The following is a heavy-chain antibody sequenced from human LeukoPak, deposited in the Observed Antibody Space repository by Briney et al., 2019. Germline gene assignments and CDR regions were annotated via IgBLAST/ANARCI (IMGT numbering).Heavy chain of an antibody. CDR1: GYTFSSYA. Sequence: GGSLRLSCAPSGYTFSSYAMHWVREAPGAGLGWVGFVSVDGSNKYYGGSVNGRSTISRDNSKNTLYLQMNSLRAGDTAVYYCAKDNGDHAIDYWGQGTMVTVSS. CDR2: VSVDGSNK. J-gene: IGHJ4*02. D-gene: IGHD4-17*01. CDR3: AKDNGDHAIDY. V-gene: IGHV3-30*18.